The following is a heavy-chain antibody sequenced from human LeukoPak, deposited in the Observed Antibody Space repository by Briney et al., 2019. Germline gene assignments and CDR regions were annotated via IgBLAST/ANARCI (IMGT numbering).Heavy chain of an antibody. CDR3: AREWFDFDY. J-gene: IGHJ4*02. CDR1: GFTFSNHA. CDR2: ITGGGSST. V-gene: IGHV3-23*01. D-gene: IGHD3-22*01. Sequence: GGSLRLSCAASGFTFSNHAMTWVRQAPGKGLEWVSEITGGGSSTYYAASVKGRFTISRDNSKNTMFLQMNSVRAEDTATYYCAREWFDFDYWGQGILVTVSS.